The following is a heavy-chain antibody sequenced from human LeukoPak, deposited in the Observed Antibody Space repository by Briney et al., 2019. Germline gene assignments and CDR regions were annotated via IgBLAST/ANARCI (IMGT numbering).Heavy chain of an antibody. Sequence: GASVKVPCKXSGYTFSSYGISWVRQAPGQGLEWMGWITPYNGNTNYSHKLQGRVTMTTDTSTSTAYMELRSLRSDDTAVYYCARAVPPSLEWFYYWGRGTLVTVSS. CDR1: GYTFSSYG. CDR2: ITPYNGNT. CDR3: ARAVPPSLEWFYY. V-gene: IGHV1-18*01. D-gene: IGHD3-3*01. J-gene: IGHJ4*02.